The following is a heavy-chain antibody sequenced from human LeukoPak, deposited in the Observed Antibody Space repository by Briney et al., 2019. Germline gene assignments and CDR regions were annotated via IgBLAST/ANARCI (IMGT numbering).Heavy chain of an antibody. CDR2: IYYSGST. D-gene: IGHD2-15*01. V-gene: IGHV4-39*07. CDR3: ARDIKCSGGSCALNWFDP. Sequence: SETLSLTCTVSGGSISSQGYYWGWIPQPPGKGLEWIGTIYYSGSTYYNPSLKSRVTISVDTSKNQFSLKLSSVTAADTAVYYCARDIKCSGGSCALNWFDPWGQGTLVTVSS. J-gene: IGHJ5*02. CDR1: GGSISSQGYY.